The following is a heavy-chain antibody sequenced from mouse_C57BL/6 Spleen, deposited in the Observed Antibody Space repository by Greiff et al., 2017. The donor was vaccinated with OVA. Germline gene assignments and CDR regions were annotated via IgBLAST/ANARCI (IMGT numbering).Heavy chain of an antibody. CDR1: GYTFTDYE. J-gene: IGHJ3*01. D-gene: IGHD1-1*01. CDR2: IDPETGGT. CDR3: TRGGYYGGAY. Sequence: VQRVESGAELVRPGASVTLSCKASGYTFTDYEMHWVKQTPVHGLEWIGAIDPETGGTAYNQKFKGKAILTADKSSSTAYMELRSLTSEDSAVYYCTRGGYYGGAYWGQGTLVTVSA. V-gene: IGHV1-15*01.